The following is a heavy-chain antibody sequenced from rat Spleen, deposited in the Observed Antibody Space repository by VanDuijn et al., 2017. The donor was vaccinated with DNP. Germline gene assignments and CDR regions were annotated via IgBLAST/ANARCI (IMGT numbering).Heavy chain of an antibody. D-gene: IGHD1-4*01. CDR2: ISYSGST. V-gene: IGHV3-1*01. CDR3: SRSTRYFDG. J-gene: IGHJ2*01. CDR1: GYSITSNY. Sequence: EVQLQESGPGLVKPSQSLSLTCSVTGYSITSNYWGWIRQFPGNKMEYIGHISYSGSTNYNPSLISRISITRDTSKNQFFLHFNSVTTEDTATYFCSRSTRYFDGWGQGVKVTVSS.